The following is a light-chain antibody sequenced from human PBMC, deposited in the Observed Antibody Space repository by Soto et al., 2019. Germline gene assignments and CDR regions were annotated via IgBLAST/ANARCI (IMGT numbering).Light chain of an antibody. CDR3: HQYGRSPFT. Sequence: EIVLTQSPGTLSLSPGERGTLSCRASQSVNLNYLAWYQQKPGQAPRLLIYGASSRATGIPDRFSGSGSGTEFTLTVSRLEPEDFAVYYCHQYGRSPFTFGPGTKVDIK. V-gene: IGKV3-20*01. CDR1: QSVNLNY. CDR2: GAS. J-gene: IGKJ3*01.